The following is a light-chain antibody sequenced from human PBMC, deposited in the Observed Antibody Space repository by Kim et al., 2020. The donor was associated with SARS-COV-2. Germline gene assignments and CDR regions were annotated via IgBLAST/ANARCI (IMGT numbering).Light chain of an antibody. CDR2: DSF. CDR1: RSVSHY. CDR3: QQRNTWPST. Sequence: EIALTQTPATLSLSPGDRATISCTSSRSVSHYLAWYQQKPGQAPRLVIYDSFNRATDIPARFSGSGSDTGFTLTIDLLQPDDFAFYCWQQRNTWPSTFGQGTKVDIK. J-gene: IGKJ1*01. V-gene: IGKV3-11*01.